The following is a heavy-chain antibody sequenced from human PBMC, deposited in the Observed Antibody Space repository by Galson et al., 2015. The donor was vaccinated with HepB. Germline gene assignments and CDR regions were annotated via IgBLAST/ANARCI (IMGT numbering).Heavy chain of an antibody. CDR3: TTPPGYYDSSGYCDY. Sequence: SLRLSCAASGFTFSSYEMNWVRQAPGKGLEWVSYISSSGSTIYYADSVKGRFTISRDNAKNSLYLQMNSLRAEDTAVYYCTTPPGYYDSSGYCDYWGQGTLVTVSS. J-gene: IGHJ4*02. CDR2: ISSSGSTI. CDR1: GFTFSSYE. D-gene: IGHD3-22*01. V-gene: IGHV3-48*03.